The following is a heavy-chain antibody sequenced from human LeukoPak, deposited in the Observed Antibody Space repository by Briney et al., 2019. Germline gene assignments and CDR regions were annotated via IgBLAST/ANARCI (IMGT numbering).Heavy chain of an antibody. CDR3: AREGGFHYYGSGSYIG. Sequence: GASVKVSCKASGYTFTGHYMHWVRQAPGQGLEWMGWINPNSGGTNYAQKFQGRVTMTRDTSISTAHMELSRLRSDDTAVYYCAREGGFHYYGSGSYIGWGQGTLVTVSS. D-gene: IGHD3-10*01. J-gene: IGHJ4*02. CDR1: GYTFTGHY. CDR2: INPNSGGT. V-gene: IGHV1-2*02.